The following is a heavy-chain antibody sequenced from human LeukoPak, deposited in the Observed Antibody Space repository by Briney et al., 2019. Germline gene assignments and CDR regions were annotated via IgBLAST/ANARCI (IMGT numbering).Heavy chain of an antibody. V-gene: IGHV3-23*01. CDR1: GFTFGSYA. Sequence: GGSLRLSCVASGFTFGSYAMSWVRQAPGKGLDWVSSMSGNGDTTFYADSVKGRFTISRDNSKNTLYLQMNSLRVEDTAVYYCTATYYYDSSGYWGYAFDIWGQGTMVTVSS. CDR3: TATYYYDSSGYWGYAFDI. CDR2: MSGNGDTT. J-gene: IGHJ3*02. D-gene: IGHD3-22*01.